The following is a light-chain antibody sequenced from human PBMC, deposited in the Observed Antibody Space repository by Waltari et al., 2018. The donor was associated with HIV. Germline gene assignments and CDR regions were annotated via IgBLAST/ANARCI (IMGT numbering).Light chain of an antibody. V-gene: IGLV1-44*01. CDR1: SSNIGSYT. Sequence: QSVLTQPPSASGTPGQRVTISCSGSSSNIGSYTVNWYQQLPGTAPKLLIYSNNQRPSGVPDRFSGSKSCTSASLAIRGLQSEDEADYYCAAWDDSLNGWVFGGGTKLTVL. J-gene: IGLJ3*02. CDR2: SNN. CDR3: AAWDDSLNGWV.